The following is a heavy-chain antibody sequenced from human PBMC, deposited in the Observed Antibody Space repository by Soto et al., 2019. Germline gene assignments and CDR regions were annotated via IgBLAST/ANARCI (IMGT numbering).Heavy chain of an antibody. CDR3: ASRWGDAFDF. Sequence: QVQLQESGPGRVKPSETLSLTCTVSGGSISSYYWSWIRQPPGKGLEWSGYISYSGSTNYHPSLKSRVTISVDTSKNQSSLKLSSVTAADTAVYYGASRWGDAFDFWGQGTMVTVSS. CDR1: GGSISSYY. J-gene: IGHJ3*01. D-gene: IGHD1-26*01. CDR2: ISYSGST. V-gene: IGHV4-59*01.